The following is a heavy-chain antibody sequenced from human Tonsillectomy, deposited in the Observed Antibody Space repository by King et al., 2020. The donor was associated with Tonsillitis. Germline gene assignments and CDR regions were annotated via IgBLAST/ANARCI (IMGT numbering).Heavy chain of an antibody. V-gene: IGHV4-59*08. CDR2: IYYSGST. Sequence: QLQESGPGLVKPSETLSLTCTVSGSSISSYYWSWIRQPPGKGLEWIGYIYYSGSTNYNPSLKSRVTISVDTSKNQFSLKLSSVTAADTAVYYCARRSYAGYNSPYNWFDPWGQGTLVTVSS. J-gene: IGHJ5*02. CDR1: GSSISSYY. CDR3: ARRSYAGYNSPYNWFDP. D-gene: IGHD3-16*01.